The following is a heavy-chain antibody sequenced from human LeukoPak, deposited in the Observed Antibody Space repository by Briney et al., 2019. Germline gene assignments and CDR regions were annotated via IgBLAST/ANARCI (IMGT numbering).Heavy chain of an antibody. CDR1: GYTFTGYY. V-gene: IGHV1-2*02. CDR3: ARDFRGYQFYYMDV. D-gene: IGHD2-2*01. Sequence: ASVKVSCKASGYTFTGYYMHWVRQAPGQGLAWLGWIDPNSGGTNYEPKFQGRVTMTRDTPISTLYMDLSGLTSDDNAIYYCARDFRGYQFYYMDVWGEGTTVTVSS. J-gene: IGHJ6*03. CDR2: IDPNSGGT.